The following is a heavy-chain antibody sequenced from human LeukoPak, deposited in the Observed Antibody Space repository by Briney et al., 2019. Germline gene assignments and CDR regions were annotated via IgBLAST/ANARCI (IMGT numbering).Heavy chain of an antibody. D-gene: IGHD5-12*01. CDR3: ARAWLRLNPYFDY. V-gene: IGHV1-2*02. Sequence: ASVKVSCKASGYTFTCYYMHWVRQAPGQGLEWMGGINPNSGGTNYAQKFQGRVTMTRDTSISTSYMELSRLRSDDTAVYYCARAWLRLNPYFDYWGQGTLVTVSS. CDR2: INPNSGGT. J-gene: IGHJ4*02. CDR1: GYTFTCYY.